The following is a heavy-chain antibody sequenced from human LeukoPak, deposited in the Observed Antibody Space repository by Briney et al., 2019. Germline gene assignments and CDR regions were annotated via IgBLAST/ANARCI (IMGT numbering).Heavy chain of an antibody. V-gene: IGHV3-30-3*01. J-gene: IGHJ4*02. D-gene: IGHD6-6*01. Sequence: GGSLRLSCAASGFTFSSYAMHWVRQAPGKGLEWVAVISYDGSNKYYADSVKGRFTISRDNSKNTLYLQMNSLRAEDTAVYYYARDSIAARQVPFDYWGQGTLVTVSS. CDR2: ISYDGSNK. CDR1: GFTFSSYA. CDR3: ARDSIAARQVPFDY.